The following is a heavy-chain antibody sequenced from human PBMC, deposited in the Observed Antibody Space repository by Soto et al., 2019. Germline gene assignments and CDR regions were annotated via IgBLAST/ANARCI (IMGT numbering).Heavy chain of an antibody. CDR1: GLTFSSYA. Sequence: GGSLRLSCAASGLTFSSYAMSWVRQAPGKGLEWVSAISGSGGSTYYADSVKGRFTISRDNSKNTLYLQMNSLRAEDTAVYYCAKDRLGDIVVVPAAELDYWGQGTLVTVSS. J-gene: IGHJ4*02. V-gene: IGHV3-23*01. D-gene: IGHD2-2*01. CDR3: AKDRLGDIVVVPAAELDY. CDR2: ISGSGGST.